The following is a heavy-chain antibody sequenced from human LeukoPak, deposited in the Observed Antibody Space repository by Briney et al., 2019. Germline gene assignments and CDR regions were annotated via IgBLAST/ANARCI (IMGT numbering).Heavy chain of an antibody. CDR3: ARGGSSGYYYG. CDR1: GGSFSGYY. V-gene: IGHV4-59*10. J-gene: IGHJ4*02. CDR2: LYTSGST. D-gene: IGHD3-22*01. Sequence: PSETLSLTCAVYGGSFSGYYWSWIRQPAGKGLEWIGRLYTSGSTNYNPSLKSRVTMSVDTSKNQFSLKLTSMTAADTAVYYCARGGSSGYYYGWGQGTLVTVSS.